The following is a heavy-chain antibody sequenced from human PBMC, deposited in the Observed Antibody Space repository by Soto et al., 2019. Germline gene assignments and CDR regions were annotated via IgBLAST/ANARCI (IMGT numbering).Heavy chain of an antibody. CDR2: ISAYNGNT. CDR1: GYTFSSYG. Sequence: ASVKVSCKASGYTFSSYGLSWVRRAPGQGLEWMGWISAYNGNTNYAQKLQGRVTMTTDTSTSTAYMELRSLRSDDTAVYYCARDQRCSSTSCYRGYYYYYGMDVWGQGTTVTVSS. D-gene: IGHD2-2*01. V-gene: IGHV1-18*04. CDR3: ARDQRCSSTSCYRGYYYYYGMDV. J-gene: IGHJ6*02.